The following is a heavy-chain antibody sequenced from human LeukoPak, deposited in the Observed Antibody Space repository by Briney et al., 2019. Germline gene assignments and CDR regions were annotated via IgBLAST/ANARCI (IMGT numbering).Heavy chain of an antibody. CDR1: GGSFSSYS. D-gene: IGHD3-22*01. V-gene: IGHV1-69*04. CDR3: ATAPTYYYDSSGSPLGGMDV. Sequence: GAAVKVSCKASGGSFSSYSISWLGQAPGQGGEWMGRIIPIFGIANYAQKFQGRVTIIADKSKSTAYMELSSLRSEDTAVYYCATAPTYYYDSSGSPLGGMDVWGQGTTVTVSS. J-gene: IGHJ6*02. CDR2: IIPIFGIA.